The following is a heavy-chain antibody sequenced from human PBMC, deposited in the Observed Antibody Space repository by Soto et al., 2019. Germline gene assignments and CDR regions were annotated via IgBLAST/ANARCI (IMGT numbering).Heavy chain of an antibody. CDR1: CFSLTTSGVA. V-gene: IGHV2-5*02. D-gene: IGHD3-3*01. J-gene: IGHJ4*02. Sequence: SGPTLVNPTRTLTLTCTFSCFSLTTSGVAVGWIRQAPRKAPEWLAFIFWDDDKRYSPSLENRLTITKDTSKNQVVLTMTNMDPVDTATYYCARIFDFWSGYYFSYWGRGTLVTGSS. CDR2: IFWDDDK. CDR3: ARIFDFWSGYYFSY.